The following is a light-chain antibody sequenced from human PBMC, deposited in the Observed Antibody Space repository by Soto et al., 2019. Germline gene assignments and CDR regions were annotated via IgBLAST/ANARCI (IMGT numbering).Light chain of an antibody. CDR1: HSISYDY. J-gene: IGKJ1*01. Sequence: EIVLTQSPGALSLSPGERATLFCRASHSISYDYLAWYQQKPGQPPRLLIYGAATRAAGIPDKFSGSVSGTAFTLSIARVGPDDLGVYYCQHYGASPCTVGQGTRVEIK. CDR2: GAA. CDR3: QHYGASPCT. V-gene: IGKV3-20*01.